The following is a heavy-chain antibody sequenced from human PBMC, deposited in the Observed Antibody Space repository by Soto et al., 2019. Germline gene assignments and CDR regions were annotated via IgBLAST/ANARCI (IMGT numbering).Heavy chain of an antibody. V-gene: IGHV4-30-4*01. D-gene: IGHD3-3*01. CDR1: GGSISSGGYF. CDR2: IYYSGST. J-gene: IGHJ6*02. CDR3: ARGSAYDFWSGRYGMDV. Sequence: PSETLSPTCTFSGGSISSGGYFWSWIRQPPGKGLEWIGYIYYSGSTYYNPSLKSRVTISVDTSKNQFSLKLSSVTAADTAVYYCARGSAYDFWSGRYGMDVWGQGTTVTVSS.